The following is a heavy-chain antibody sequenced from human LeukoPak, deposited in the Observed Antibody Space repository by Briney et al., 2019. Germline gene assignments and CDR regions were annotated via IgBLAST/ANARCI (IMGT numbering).Heavy chain of an antibody. CDR2: IYHSGST. CDR3: ARTFYESSGYYGGLGFDY. J-gene: IGHJ4*02. D-gene: IGHD3-22*01. CDR1: GGSISTYY. V-gene: IGHV4-59*01. Sequence: SETLSLTCIVSGGSISTYYWSWIRQPPGKGLEWIGYIYHSGSTNYSPSLRRRVTMSVDTSKNHFSLRLSSVTAADTAMYYCARTFYESSGYYGGLGFDYWGQGTLVTVSS.